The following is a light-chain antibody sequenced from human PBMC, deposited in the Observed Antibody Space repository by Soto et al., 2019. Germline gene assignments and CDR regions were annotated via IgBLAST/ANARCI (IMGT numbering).Light chain of an antibody. Sequence: IILSHSPGALSLSPGESATLSCRASQSISSNLAWYQQKPGQAPRLLISGASIRATGIPDRFSGSGSGTDFTLTISRLEPEDFAVYSCQQYGSSWTFGQGTKV. CDR3: QQYGSSWT. CDR1: QSISSN. J-gene: IGKJ1*01. CDR2: GAS. V-gene: IGKV3-20*01.